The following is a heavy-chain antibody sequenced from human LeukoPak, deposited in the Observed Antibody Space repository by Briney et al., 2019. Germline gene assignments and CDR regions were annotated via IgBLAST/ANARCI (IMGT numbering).Heavy chain of an antibody. CDR3: ARDPVWDGWYQGVS. V-gene: IGHV7-4-1*02. D-gene: IGHD6-19*01. Sequence: GASVRVSCKASGYTFTSYIMNWVRQAPGQGLEWMGGINTNTGNPTYAQGFTRRFVFSLDTSVSTAYLQISSLKAEDTAVYYCARDPVWDGWYQGVSWGQGTLVTVSS. CDR1: GYTFTSYI. CDR2: INTNTGNP. J-gene: IGHJ4*02.